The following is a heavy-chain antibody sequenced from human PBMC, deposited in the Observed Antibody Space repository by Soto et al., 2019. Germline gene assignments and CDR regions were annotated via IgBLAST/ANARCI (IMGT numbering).Heavy chain of an antibody. Sequence: QVQLQQWGAGLVKPSETLSLTCAVYGGSFSAYYWSWIRQPPGKGLEWIGEINHSGTTNYNPSLKIRVTISVDTSKKRFSLKLSSVTAADTAVYYCARIGYCSGASCYSLTYGMDVWGQGTTVTVSS. J-gene: IGHJ6*02. CDR3: ARIGYCSGASCYSLTYGMDV. CDR1: GGSFSAYY. D-gene: IGHD2-15*01. CDR2: INHSGTT. V-gene: IGHV4-34*01.